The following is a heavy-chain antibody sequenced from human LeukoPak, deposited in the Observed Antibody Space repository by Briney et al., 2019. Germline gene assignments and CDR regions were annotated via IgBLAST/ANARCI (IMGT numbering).Heavy chain of an antibody. CDR2: IYSGGST. J-gene: IGHJ3*02. CDR1: GFTFGDYA. V-gene: IGHV3-66*01. Sequence: GGSLRLSCTASGFTFGDYAMSWFRQAPGKGLEWVSVIYSGGSTYYADSVKGRFTISRDNSKNTLYLQMNSLRAEDTAVYYCAREEPRTGAFDIWGQGTMVTVSS. D-gene: IGHD2-8*02. CDR3: AREEPRTGAFDI.